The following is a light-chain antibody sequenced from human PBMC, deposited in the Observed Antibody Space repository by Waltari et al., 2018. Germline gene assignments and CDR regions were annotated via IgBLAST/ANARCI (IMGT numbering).Light chain of an antibody. Sequence: QSALTQPASVSGSPGQSITISCTGTSSDVGGYNYVSWYQQHPGKAPKLMIYEVHNRPSAVSNRFSGAKSGNTASLTISGLQAEDEAYYYCSSYTGSTALVFGGGTKLTVL. V-gene: IGLV2-14*01. J-gene: IGLJ2*01. CDR1: SSDVGGYNY. CDR3: SSYTGSTALV. CDR2: EVH.